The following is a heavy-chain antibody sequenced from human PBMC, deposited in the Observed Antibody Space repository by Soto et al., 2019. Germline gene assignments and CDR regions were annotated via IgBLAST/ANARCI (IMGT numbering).Heavy chain of an antibody. D-gene: IGHD3-3*01. Sequence: EVQLLESGGGLVQPGGSLRLSCAASGFTFSSYAMSWVRQAPGKGLEWVSAISGSGGSTYYTDSVKGRFTISRDNSKNTLYLKMNSLRAEDTALYYCARHRFLECLLYVDYYGMDVWGQGTTVTVSS. CDR1: GFTFSSYA. V-gene: IGHV3-23*01. CDR2: ISGSGGST. J-gene: IGHJ6*02. CDR3: ARHRFLECLLYVDYYGMDV.